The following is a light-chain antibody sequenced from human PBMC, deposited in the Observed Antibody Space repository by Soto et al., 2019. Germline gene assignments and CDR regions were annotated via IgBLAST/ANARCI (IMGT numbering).Light chain of an antibody. CDR2: EGG. J-gene: IGLJ2*01. Sequence: QSVLTQPASVSGSPGQSITISCTGINSDVGSYNLVSWYQHHPGKAPKLLIYEGGKRPSWVSNRFSGSKSGSGASLTISGLQAEDEADYYCCSYAVSSTSVVFGGGTKLTVL. V-gene: IGLV2-23*01. CDR1: NSDVGSYNL. CDR3: CSYAVSSTSVV.